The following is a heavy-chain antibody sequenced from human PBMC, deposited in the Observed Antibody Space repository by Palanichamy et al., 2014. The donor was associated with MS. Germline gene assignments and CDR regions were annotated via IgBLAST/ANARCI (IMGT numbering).Heavy chain of an antibody. CDR3: ARHGGLIDC. CDR1: GGSISSSSFY. J-gene: IGHJ4*01. Sequence: QLQLQESGPGLVKASETLSLTCTVSGGSISSSSFYWGWIRQPPGKGLEWIGSIYHTRRTSYNASLKSRLSISVDTSNNQFSLKLNSVTAADTATYYCARHGGLIDCWGQGTLVTVSS. CDR2: IYHTRRT. D-gene: IGHD3-16*01. V-gene: IGHV4-39*01.